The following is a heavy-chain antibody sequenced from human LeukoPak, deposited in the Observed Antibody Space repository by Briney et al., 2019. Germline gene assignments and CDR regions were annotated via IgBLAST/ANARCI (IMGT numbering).Heavy chain of an antibody. V-gene: IGHV3-43*02. J-gene: IGHJ3*02. CDR1: GFTFDDYA. Sequence: GGSLRLSCAASGFTFDDYAMHWVRQAPGKGLEWVSLISGGGGSTYYADSVKGRFTISGDTTKNSLYLQMNSLRTEDTALYYCAKDASYYDSSGYYYPKGRTDAFDIWGQGTMVTVSS. CDR3: AKDASYYDSSGYYYPKGRTDAFDI. CDR2: ISGGGGST. D-gene: IGHD3-22*01.